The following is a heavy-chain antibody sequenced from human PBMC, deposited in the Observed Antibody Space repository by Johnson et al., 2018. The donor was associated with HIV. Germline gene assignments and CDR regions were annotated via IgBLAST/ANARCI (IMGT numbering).Heavy chain of an antibody. D-gene: IGHD5-18*01. CDR2: ISYDGTNK. CDR1: KFTFSSYP. J-gene: IGHJ3*01. CDR3: AKERTAMVTPFEA. V-gene: IGHV3-30*04. Sequence: QMLLVESGGGVVQPGRSLRLFCAASKFTFSSYPMHWVRQAPGKGLEWVALISYDGTNKYYADSAKGRFTISRDNSRNTLFLQMNSLRDEDTAVYYCAKERTAMVTPFEAWGQGTRVTVSS.